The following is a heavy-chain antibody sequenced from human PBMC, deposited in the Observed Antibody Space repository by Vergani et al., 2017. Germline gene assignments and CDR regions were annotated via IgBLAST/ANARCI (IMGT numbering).Heavy chain of an antibody. D-gene: IGHD6-19*01. CDR2: ISKDGTHD. V-gene: IGHV3-30*03. J-gene: IGHJ5*02. Sequence: QVSLVESGGGVVQPGRSLTLTCSASGFGFKNFAMHWVRQAPGKGLEWVATISKDGTHDYYEPSVRGRFAVSRDNFKNTMYLQMNSLRAEDTAVYYCARDAGYSSGWYLDWFDPWGQGTLVTVSS. CDR1: GFGFKNFA. CDR3: ARDAGYSSGWYLDWFDP.